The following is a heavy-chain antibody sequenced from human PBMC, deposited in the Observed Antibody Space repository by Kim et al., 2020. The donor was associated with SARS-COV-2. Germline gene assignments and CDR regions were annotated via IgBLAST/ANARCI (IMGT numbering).Heavy chain of an antibody. D-gene: IGHD5-12*01. CDR1: GYTFTSYA. CDR3: ARVGEMATITSWFDP. V-gene: IGHV7-4-1*02. CDR2: INTNTGNP. Sequence: ASVKVSCKASGYTFTSYAMNWVRQAPGQGLEWMGWINTNTGNPTYAQGFTGRFVFSLDTSVSTAYLQISSLKAEDTAVYYCARVGEMATITSWFDPWGQGTLVTVSS. J-gene: IGHJ5*02.